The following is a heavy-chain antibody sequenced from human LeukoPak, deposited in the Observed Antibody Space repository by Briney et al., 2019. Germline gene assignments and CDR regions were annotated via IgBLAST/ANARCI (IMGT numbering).Heavy chain of an antibody. V-gene: IGHV1-8*01. Sequence: ASVKVSCKASGYTFTSYDINWVRQATGQGLEWMGWMNPNSGNTGYAQKFQGRVTMTRNTSISTAYMELSSLRSEDTAVYYCARVGAEPPYFDYWGQGTLVTVSS. CDR2: MNPNSGNT. CDR1: GYTFTSYD. D-gene: IGHD1-26*01. CDR3: ARVGAEPPYFDY. J-gene: IGHJ4*02.